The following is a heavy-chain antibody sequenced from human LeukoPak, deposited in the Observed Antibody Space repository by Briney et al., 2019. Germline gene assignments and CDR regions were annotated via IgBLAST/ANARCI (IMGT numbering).Heavy chain of an antibody. CDR3: ARALGSGSYLTFDY. V-gene: IGHV3-7*04. CDR2: IKQDGSEK. J-gene: IGHJ4*02. Sequence: GGSLRLSCVASGFTLNNAWMSWVRQAPGKGLEWVANIKQDGSEKYYVDSVKGRFTISRDNAKNSLYLQMNSLRAEDTAVYYCARALGSGSYLTFDYWGQGTLVTVSS. D-gene: IGHD1-26*01. CDR1: GFTLNNAW.